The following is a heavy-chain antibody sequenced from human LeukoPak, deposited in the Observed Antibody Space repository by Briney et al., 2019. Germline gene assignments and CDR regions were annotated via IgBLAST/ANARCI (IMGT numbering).Heavy chain of an antibody. Sequence: GGSLRLSCAASGFSFSSAGINWVRQAPGKGLEWVSSIGSTGTDRYYADSVKGRFTISRDNAKNSLYLQMNSLRAEDTAVYYCATETIGRHYDYWGQGTLITVSS. CDR1: GFSFSSAG. V-gene: IGHV3-21*01. CDR2: IGSTGTDR. D-gene: IGHD1-14*01. CDR3: ATETIGRHYDY. J-gene: IGHJ4*02.